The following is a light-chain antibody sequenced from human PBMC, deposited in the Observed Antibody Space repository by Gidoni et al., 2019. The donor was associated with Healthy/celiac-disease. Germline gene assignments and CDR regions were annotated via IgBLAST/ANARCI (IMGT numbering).Light chain of an antibody. CDR1: QSISSY. CDR3: QQSYSTPPTWT. CDR2: AAS. J-gene: IGKJ1*01. Sequence: DIQVTQSPSSLYASVGDRVTITCRASQSISSYLNCYQQKPGKAPKVLLYAASSLQSGVPSRFSGSGSGTDFTLTLSSLQPEDFATYYCQQSYSTPPTWTFGQGTKVEIK. V-gene: IGKV1-39*01.